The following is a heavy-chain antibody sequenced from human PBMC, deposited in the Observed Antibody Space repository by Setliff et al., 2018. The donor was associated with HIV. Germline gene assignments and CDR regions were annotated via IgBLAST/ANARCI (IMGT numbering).Heavy chain of an antibody. J-gene: IGHJ4*02. V-gene: IGHV3-30*07. CDR2: ISYDGSRI. CDR3: TRDH. CDR1: GFTFSSFA. Sequence: PGGSLRLSCVASGFTFSSFAMHWVRQAPGKGLEWVSVISYDGSRISYADSVKGRFTISRGNTKNSLYLQMTSLRADDAAVYYCTRDHWGEGALVTVSS.